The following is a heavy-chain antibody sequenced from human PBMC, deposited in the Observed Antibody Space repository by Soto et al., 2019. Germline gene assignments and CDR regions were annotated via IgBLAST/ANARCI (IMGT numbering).Heavy chain of an antibody. CDR3: ARGREDNYSCSSVVFDY. J-gene: IGHJ4*02. CDR1: GGSFSGYY. CDR2: INHSGRT. D-gene: IGHD6-6*01. V-gene: IGHV4-34*01. Sequence: QVQLQQWGAGLLKPSETLSLTCAVYGGSFSGYYWSWIRQPPGKGLEWIGEINHSGRTNYNPSLTRRLTISVDTSKSQFSLKRSSVTAADTAVYYCARGREDNYSCSSVVFDYWGQGTLVTVSS.